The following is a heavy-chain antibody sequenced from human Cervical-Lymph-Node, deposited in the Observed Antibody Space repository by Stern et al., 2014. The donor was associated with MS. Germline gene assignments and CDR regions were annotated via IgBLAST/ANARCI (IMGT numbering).Heavy chain of an antibody. J-gene: IGHJ4*02. CDR3: ARATSDYIWGTYRFLDS. CDR1: GGTISNYI. D-gene: IGHD3-16*02. V-gene: IGHV1-69*01. Sequence: VQLGESGAEVKKPGSSVQVSCKASGGTISNYIIGWVRQAPGQGLEWMGGIIPMFGIANYAEKFQDRVTITADESTSTAYMDLSSLRSEDTAVYYCARATSDYIWGTYRFLDSWGQGTLVIVSS. CDR2: IIPMFGIA.